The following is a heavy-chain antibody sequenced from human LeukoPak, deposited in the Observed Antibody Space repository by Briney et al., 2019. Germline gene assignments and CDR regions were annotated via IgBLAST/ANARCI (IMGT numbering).Heavy chain of an antibody. Sequence: ASVKVSCKVSGYTLTELSMHWVRQAPGKGLEWMGGFDPEDGETIYAQKFHGRVTMTEDTSTDTAYMELSSLRSEDTAVYYCATCSSTSCYGFLFDYWGQGTLVTVSS. CDR3: ATCSSTSCYGFLFDY. D-gene: IGHD2-2*01. J-gene: IGHJ4*02. V-gene: IGHV1-24*01. CDR1: GYTLTELS. CDR2: FDPEDGET.